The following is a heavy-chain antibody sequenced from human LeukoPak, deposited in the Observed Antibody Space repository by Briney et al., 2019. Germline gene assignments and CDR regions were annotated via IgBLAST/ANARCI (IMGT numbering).Heavy chain of an antibody. Sequence: ASVRVSCKTSGYIFTDYYIHWVRQAPGQGLEWMGWINPKSGGTNYGQNFQGRLTMTRDTSISTAYMDLSRLTSDDTAEYYCAEGGENHCGRTTCFQGSAFWGQGTLVTVSS. CDR3: AEGGENHCGRTTCFQGSAF. D-gene: IGHD2-2*01. CDR1: GYIFTDYY. V-gene: IGHV1-2*02. CDR2: INPKSGGT. J-gene: IGHJ4*02.